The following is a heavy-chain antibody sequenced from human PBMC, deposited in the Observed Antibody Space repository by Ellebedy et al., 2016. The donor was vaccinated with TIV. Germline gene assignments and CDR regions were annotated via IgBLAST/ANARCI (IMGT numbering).Heavy chain of an antibody. J-gene: IGHJ6*02. CDR3: AKDHEWAGFMAVDYGMDV. CDR1: GFIFNHYA. CDR2: ISSDQNNK. V-gene: IGHV3-30-3*01. D-gene: IGHD1-26*01. Sequence: GESLKISXSASGFIFNHYALHWVRQAPGKGLAWVAVISSDQNNKYYADSVKGRFTISRDNSKNALSLQMNSLRGEDTAQYYCAKDHEWAGFMAVDYGMDVWGQGTTVTVSS.